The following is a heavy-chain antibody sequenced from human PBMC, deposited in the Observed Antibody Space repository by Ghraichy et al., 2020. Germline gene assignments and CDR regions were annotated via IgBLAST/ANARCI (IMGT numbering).Heavy chain of an antibody. D-gene: IGHD1-26*01. Sequence: SGPTLVKPTQTLTLTCTFSGFSLSTSGVGVGWIRQPPGKALEWLALIYWNDDKRYSPSLKSRLTITKDTSKNQVVLTMTNMDPVDTATYYCARMKLPAAAWAFDIWGQGTMVTVSS. J-gene: IGHJ3*02. V-gene: IGHV2-5*01. CDR3: ARMKLPAAAWAFDI. CDR1: GFSLSTSGVG. CDR2: IYWNDDK.